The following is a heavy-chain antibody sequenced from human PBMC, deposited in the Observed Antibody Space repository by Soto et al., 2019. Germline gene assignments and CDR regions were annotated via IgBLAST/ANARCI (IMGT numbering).Heavy chain of an antibody. CDR2: IYTSGST. J-gene: IGHJ6*02. Sequence: SETLSLTCTVSGGSISSYYWSWIRQPAGKGLEWIGRIYTSGSTNYNPSLKSRVTMSVDTSKNQFSLKLSSVTAADTAVYYCARAGEGYCSAGSCYSRSRPYYYYGMDVWGQGTTVTVSS. CDR1: GGSISSYY. D-gene: IGHD2-15*01. V-gene: IGHV4-4*07. CDR3: ARAGEGYCSAGSCYSRSRPYYYYGMDV.